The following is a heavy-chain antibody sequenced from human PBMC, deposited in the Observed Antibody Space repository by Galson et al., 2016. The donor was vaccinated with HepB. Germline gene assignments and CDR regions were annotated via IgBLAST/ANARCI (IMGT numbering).Heavy chain of an antibody. J-gene: IGHJ4*02. V-gene: IGHV3-7*03. CDR1: GFTFSNYW. CDR2: INQDGSEK. D-gene: IGHD6-19*01. CDR3: VRDRYDSGSMDY. Sequence: SLRLSCAASGFTFSNYWMSWVRQAPGKGLEWVANINQDGSEKNYVGSVEGRFTISRDNAKNSLSLQMNGLRAEDTAVYYCVRDRYDSGSMDYWGQGTLVTASS.